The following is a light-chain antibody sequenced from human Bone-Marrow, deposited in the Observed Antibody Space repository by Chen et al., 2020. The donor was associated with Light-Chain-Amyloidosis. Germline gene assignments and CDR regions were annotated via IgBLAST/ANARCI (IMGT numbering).Light chain of an antibody. V-gene: IGKV3-20*01. Sequence: EIVLTQSPGPLSLSPGDRATLSCRASQSVSSGFLAWYQQIPGQAPRLLIHSASSRATGTPDRFRGSGYGTDFILSITRLEPEDFAVYYCQQYGSSPYTFGQGTKLEMK. CDR2: SAS. CDR1: QSVSSGF. J-gene: IGKJ2*01. CDR3: QQYGSSPYT.